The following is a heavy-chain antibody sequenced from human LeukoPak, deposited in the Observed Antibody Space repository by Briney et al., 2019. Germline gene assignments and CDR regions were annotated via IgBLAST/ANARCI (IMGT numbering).Heavy chain of an antibody. CDR2: IYTSGST. J-gene: IGHJ6*03. D-gene: IGHD3-10*01. V-gene: IGHV4-61*02. CDR3: ARSVVRGVYTNYYYYYMDV. CDR1: GGSISSGSYY. Sequence: MTSETLSLTCTVSGGSISSGSYYWSWIRQPAGKGLEWIGRIYTSGSTNYNPSLKSRVTISVDTSKNQFSLKLSSVTAADTAVYYCARSVVRGVYTNYYYYYMDVWGKGTTVTVSS.